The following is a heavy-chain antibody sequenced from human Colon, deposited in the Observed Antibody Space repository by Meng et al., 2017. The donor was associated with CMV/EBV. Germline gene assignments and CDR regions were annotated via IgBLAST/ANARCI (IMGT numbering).Heavy chain of an antibody. CDR2: ISYDGANT. Sequence: GESLKISCAASGFTFSRFWIHWVRQAPGKGLEWVAVISYDGANTYYADYVKGRFTISRDNSMNTVYLQMNSLRPEDSAVYYCARDFGEYRQRDLLDYWGQGTLVIVSS. CDR3: ARDFGEYRQRDLLDY. V-gene: IGHV3-30*03. D-gene: IGHD2-2*01. CDR1: GFTFSRFW. J-gene: IGHJ4*02.